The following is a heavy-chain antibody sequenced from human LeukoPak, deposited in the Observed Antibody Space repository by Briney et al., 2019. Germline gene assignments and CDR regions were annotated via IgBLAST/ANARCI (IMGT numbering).Heavy chain of an antibody. D-gene: IGHD3-3*01. CDR3: ARVGASYDFWSGYYWGTYYFDY. V-gene: IGHV3-48*01. Sequence: GGSLRLSCAASGFTFSSYSMNWVRQAPGKGLEWVSYISSSSSTIYYADSVKGRFTISRDNAKNSLYLQMNSLRAEDTAVYYCARVGASYDFWSGYYWGTYYFDYWGQGTLVTVSS. J-gene: IGHJ4*02. CDR2: ISSSSSTI. CDR1: GFTFSSYS.